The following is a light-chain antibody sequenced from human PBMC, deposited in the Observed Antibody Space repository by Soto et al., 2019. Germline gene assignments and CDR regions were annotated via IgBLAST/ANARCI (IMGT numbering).Light chain of an antibody. V-gene: IGKV3-20*01. CDR3: QQYDNWPPT. CDR1: HSVTNNY. Sequence: ETVLTQSPGTLSLSPGESASLSCRASHSVTNNYLAWYQQRPGQAPRLLIFSTSRRATGIPDRFSGSGSGTDFTLTIGRLEPEDFAVYYCQQYDNWPPTFGPGTKVDIK. CDR2: STS. J-gene: IGKJ3*01.